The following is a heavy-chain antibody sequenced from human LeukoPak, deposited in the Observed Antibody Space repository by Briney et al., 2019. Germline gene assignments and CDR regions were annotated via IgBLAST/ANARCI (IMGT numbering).Heavy chain of an antibody. CDR3: ARHYYDNTGYYYFDH. CDR1: GDSITVSSYY. Sequence: SETLSLTCTVSGDSITVSSYYSGWLRQPPRKGLEWIGSMFYSGSTYSHPSPKSRVTISVDTSKNQFSLKLSSVTAADTAVYYCARHYYDNTGYYYFDHWGQGTLVTVSS. V-gene: IGHV4-39*01. J-gene: IGHJ4*02. D-gene: IGHD3-22*01. CDR2: MFYSGST.